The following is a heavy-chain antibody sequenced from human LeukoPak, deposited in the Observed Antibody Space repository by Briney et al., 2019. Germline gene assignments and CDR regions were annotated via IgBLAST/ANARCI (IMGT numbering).Heavy chain of an antibody. V-gene: IGHV4-39*01. CDR1: GGSISSSSYY. CDR3: ARRYYGSGSYNFDY. D-gene: IGHD3-10*01. CDR2: IYYSGST. J-gene: IGHJ4*02. Sequence: SETLSLTCTVSGGSISSSSYYWGWLRQPPGKGLEWIGSIYYSGSTYYNPSLKSRVTISVDTSKNQFSLKLSSVTAADTAVYYCARRYYGSGSYNFDYWGQGTLITVSS.